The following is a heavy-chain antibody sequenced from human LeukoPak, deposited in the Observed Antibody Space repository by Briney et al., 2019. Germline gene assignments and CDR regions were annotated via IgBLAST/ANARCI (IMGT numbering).Heavy chain of an antibody. J-gene: IGHJ5*02. Sequence: PSETLSLTCAVSGYSISSGYYWGWIRQPPGKGLEWIGSLYHTGSTYYNPSLKSRVTISVDPSKNQFSLKLSSVTAADTAVYYCARGMYYYASGSGYNWFDPWGQGTLVTVSS. CDR2: LYHTGST. CDR3: ARGMYYYASGSGYNWFDP. D-gene: IGHD3-10*01. CDR1: GYSISSGYY. V-gene: IGHV4-38-2*01.